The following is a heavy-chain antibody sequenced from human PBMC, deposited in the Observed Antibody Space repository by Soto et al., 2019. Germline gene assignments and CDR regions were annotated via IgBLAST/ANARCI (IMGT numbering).Heavy chain of an antibody. Sequence: QVQLQQWGAGLLKPSETLSLTCAVYGGFVTSGSYYWSWIRQPPGKGLEWIGEMSHSGGTHFNPSINSRVTISVDTSKNQFTMKMSSVTAADTALYYCARVERGTATTVVDDFDIWGPGTMVTGSS. V-gene: IGHV4-34*01. CDR1: GGFVTSGSYY. J-gene: IGHJ3*02. CDR2: MSHSGGT. D-gene: IGHD1-1*01. CDR3: ARVERGTATTVVDDFDI.